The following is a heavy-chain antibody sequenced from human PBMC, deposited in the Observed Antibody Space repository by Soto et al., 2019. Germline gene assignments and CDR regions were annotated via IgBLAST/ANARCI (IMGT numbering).Heavy chain of an antibody. CDR2: ITTSRAYI. Sequence: EVQLVESGGGLVKPGGSLRLSCAAPGFTFNTYDMNWVRQAPGKGLEWVSSITTSRAYIYYADSLKGRITISRDNAKNSLFLQMNSLRAEDTAVYYCVRSGTARLLRHSWFDTWGQGTLVTVSS. V-gene: IGHV3-21*01. J-gene: IGHJ5*02. CDR1: GFTFNTYD. CDR3: VRSGTARLLRHSWFDT. D-gene: IGHD2-21*01.